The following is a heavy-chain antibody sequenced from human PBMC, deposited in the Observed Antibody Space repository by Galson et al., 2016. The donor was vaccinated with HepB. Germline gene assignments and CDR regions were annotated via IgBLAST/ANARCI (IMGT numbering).Heavy chain of an antibody. Sequence: SVKVSCKASGYTFTGYHMHWVRQAPGQGLEWMGWINPNSGGTKYAQKFQGKVTMTRDTSISTAYMELSRLRSDDTAVFYCARHLSGSPNWFDPWGQGTLVTVSS. J-gene: IGHJ5*02. CDR3: ARHLSGSPNWFDP. V-gene: IGHV1-2*02. CDR1: GYTFTGYH. CDR2: INPNSGGT. D-gene: IGHD1-26*01.